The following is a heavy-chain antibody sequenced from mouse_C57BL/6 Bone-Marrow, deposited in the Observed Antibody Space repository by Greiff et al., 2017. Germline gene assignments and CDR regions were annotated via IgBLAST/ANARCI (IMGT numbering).Heavy chain of an antibody. CDR2: IDPSDSYT. V-gene: IGHV1-69*01. D-gene: IGHD1-1*01. Sequence: VQLQQPGAELVMPGASVKLSCKASGYTFTSYWMHWVKQRPGQGLEWIGEIDPSDSYTNYNQKFKGKSTLTVDKSSSTAYMQLSSLTSEDSAVYYCARLRDWGDYWGQGTSGTVSS. J-gene: IGHJ4*01. CDR3: ARLRDWGDY. CDR1: GYTFTSYW.